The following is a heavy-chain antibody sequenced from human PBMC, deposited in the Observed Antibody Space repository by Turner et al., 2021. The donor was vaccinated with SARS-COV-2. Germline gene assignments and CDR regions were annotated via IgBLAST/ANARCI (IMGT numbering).Heavy chain of an antibody. V-gene: IGHV3-30*04. Sequence: QGQLVESGGGVVQPGRSLRLSCAASGFTFSSYAMHWVRQAPGKGLEWVAVISYDGSNKYYADSVKGRFTISRDNSKNTLYLQMNSLRAEDTAVYYCAKGIAAAGTMGSWGQGTLVTVSS. CDR1: GFTFSSYA. CDR2: ISYDGSNK. J-gene: IGHJ5*02. CDR3: AKGIAAAGTMGS. D-gene: IGHD6-13*01.